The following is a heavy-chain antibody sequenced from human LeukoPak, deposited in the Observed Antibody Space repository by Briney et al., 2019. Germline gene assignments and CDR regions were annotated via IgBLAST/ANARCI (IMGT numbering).Heavy chain of an antibody. CDR2: IYYSGST. J-gene: IGHJ4*02. CDR1: GGSISSYY. Sequence: SETLSLTCFVSGGSISSYYWSWIRQPPGKGLEWIGYIYYSGSTNYNPSLKSRVTISVDTSKNQFSLKLTSVTAADTAVYYCARASPYTSSLLIDSWGQGSLVTVSS. V-gene: IGHV4-59*01. CDR3: ARASPYTSSLLIDS. D-gene: IGHD6-6*01.